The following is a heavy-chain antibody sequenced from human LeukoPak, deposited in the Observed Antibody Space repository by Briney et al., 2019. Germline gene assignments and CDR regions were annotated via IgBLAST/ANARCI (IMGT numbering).Heavy chain of an antibody. V-gene: IGHV6-1*01. Sequence: SQTHSLTYAISGDIVSSNSAAWNWIRQTPSRGLEWLERTYYRSKLCTDYAVSVKSRITINPDTSKNQFSLQLNSVTPEDTAVYYCARDIAVAGTFDYWGQGTLVTVSS. CDR1: GDIVSSNSAA. CDR2: TYYRSKLCT. D-gene: IGHD6-19*01. CDR3: ARDIAVAGTFDY. J-gene: IGHJ4*02.